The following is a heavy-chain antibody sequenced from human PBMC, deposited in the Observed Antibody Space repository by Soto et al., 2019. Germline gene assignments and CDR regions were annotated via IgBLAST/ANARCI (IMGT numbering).Heavy chain of an antibody. CDR1: GGSISSSNW. D-gene: IGHD3-10*01. CDR2: IYHSGST. CDR3: ASARDEAGSGSYYNWFDP. J-gene: IGHJ5*02. V-gene: IGHV4-4*02. Sequence: PSETLSLTCAVSGGSISSSNWWSWVRQPPGKGLEWIGEIYHSGSTNYNPSLKSRVTISVDKSKNQFSLKLSSVTAADTAVYYCASARDEAGSGSYYNWFDPWGQGTLVTVS.